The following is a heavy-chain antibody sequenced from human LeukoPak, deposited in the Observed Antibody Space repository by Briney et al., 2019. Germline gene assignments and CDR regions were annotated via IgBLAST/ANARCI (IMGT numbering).Heavy chain of an antibody. D-gene: IGHD2-2*01. V-gene: IGHV4-38-2*02. CDR3: ARVGSSSSGDI. CDR1: GYSISSGYY. J-gene: IGHJ3*02. Sequence: KSSETLSLTCTVSGYSISSGYYWGWIRQPPGKGLEWIANIYHSGSTYYNPSLQSRVTMSVDTSKNQFSLKLSSVTAADTAVYYCARVGSSSSGDIWGQGTMVTVSS. CDR2: IYHSGST.